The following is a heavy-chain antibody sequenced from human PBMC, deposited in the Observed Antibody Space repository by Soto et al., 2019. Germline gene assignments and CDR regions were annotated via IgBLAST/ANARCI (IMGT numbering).Heavy chain of an antibody. J-gene: IGHJ4*02. CDR1: GYTFTSYG. V-gene: IGHV1-18*01. Sequence: ASLKVSCKASGYTFTSYGISWVRQAPGQGLEWMGWISAYNGNTNYAQKLQGRVTMTTDTSTSTAYMELRSLRSDDTAVYYCARVQLTIFGVGATVFFGLFDYWGQGALVPVSS. D-gene: IGHD3-3*01. CDR3: ARVQLTIFGVGATVFFGLFDY. CDR2: ISAYNGNT.